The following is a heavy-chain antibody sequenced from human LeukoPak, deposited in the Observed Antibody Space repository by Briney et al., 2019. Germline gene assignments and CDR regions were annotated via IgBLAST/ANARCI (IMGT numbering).Heavy chain of an antibody. J-gene: IGHJ4*02. CDR2: ISYDGSTE. CDR1: GFTFSSYT. Sequence: GGSLRLSCAASGFTFSSYTMHWVRQDPGKRLEWVAVISYDGSTEYYADSVKGRFTISRDNSKNTLYVQMSSLRAEDTAVYYCARGPPYYDFWSGYYDYWGQGTLVTVSS. V-gene: IGHV3-30-3*01. CDR3: ARGPPYYDFWSGYYDY. D-gene: IGHD3-3*01.